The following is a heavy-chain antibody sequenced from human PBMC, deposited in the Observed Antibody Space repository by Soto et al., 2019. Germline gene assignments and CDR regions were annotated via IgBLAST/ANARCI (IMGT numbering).Heavy chain of an antibody. CDR1: GFTFNSYA. J-gene: IGHJ4*02. V-gene: IGHV3-33*01. CDR3: ARDLSSSGYYYSLVDY. D-gene: IGHD3-22*01. Sequence: QVQLVESGGGVVQPGESLRLSCAASGFTFNSYAMHWVRQAPGKGLEWVAVIWYDGSNKFYTDAVKGRFTISRDNAEKTLYLQMKSLRAEDTAVYYCARDLSSSGYYYSLVDYWGQGTLVTVSS. CDR2: IWYDGSNK.